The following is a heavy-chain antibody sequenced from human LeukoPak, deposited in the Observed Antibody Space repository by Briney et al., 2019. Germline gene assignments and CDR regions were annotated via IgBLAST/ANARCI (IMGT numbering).Heavy chain of an antibody. CDR3: ARDRYGDGFAHLDY. CDR2: IIPIFGTA. D-gene: IGHD5-24*01. J-gene: IGHJ4*02. V-gene: IGHV1-69*13. Sequence: SVKVSCKASGGTFSSYAISWVRQAPGQGLEWMGGIIPIFGTANYAQKFQGRVTITADESTSTAYIELSSLRSEDTAVYYCARDRYGDGFAHLDYWGQGALVTVSS. CDR1: GGTFSSYA.